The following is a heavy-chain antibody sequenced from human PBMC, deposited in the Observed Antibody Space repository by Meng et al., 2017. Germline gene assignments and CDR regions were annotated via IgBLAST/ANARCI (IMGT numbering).Heavy chain of an antibody. Sequence: QVELVQSGSGVKKPGASVMVSCKASGYTFTGYYMHWMRQAPGQGLEWMGRINPNSGGTNYAQKFQGRVTMTRDTSISTAYMELRRLRSDDTAVYYCARAEWRAFFDYWGQGTLVTVSS. J-gene: IGHJ4*02. CDR2: INPNSGGT. CDR1: GYTFTGYY. CDR3: ARAEWRAFFDY. D-gene: IGHD3-3*01. V-gene: IGHV1-2*06.